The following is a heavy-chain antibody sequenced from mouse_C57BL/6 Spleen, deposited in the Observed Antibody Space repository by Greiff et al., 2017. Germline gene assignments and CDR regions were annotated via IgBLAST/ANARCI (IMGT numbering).Heavy chain of an antibody. J-gene: IGHJ4*01. CDR1: GYTFTSYW. Sequence: QVQLQQPGTELVKPGASVKLSCKASGYTFTSYWMHWVKQRPGQGLEWIGNINPSNGGTNYNEKFKSKDTLTVDKSSSTAYMQLSRLTSEDSAVYYCARGYYDYLYAMDYWGQGTSVTVSS. CDR3: ARGYYDYLYAMDY. V-gene: IGHV1-53*01. D-gene: IGHD2-4*01. CDR2: INPSNGGT.